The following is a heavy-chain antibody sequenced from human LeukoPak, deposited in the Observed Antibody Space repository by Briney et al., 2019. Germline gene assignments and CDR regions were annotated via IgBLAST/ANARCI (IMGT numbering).Heavy chain of an antibody. J-gene: IGHJ4*02. D-gene: IGHD3-10*01. CDR1: GYSFSDYW. CDR3: SRRHYFGSGVTDY. CDR2: IHPSNSET. Sequence: KYGESLKISCKDSGYSFSDYWIGWARQMPGKGLEWMGIIHPSNSETQYSPSFQGQVTISADTSISTAYLQWTSLKASDTAMYYCSRRHYFGSGVTDYWDQGTLVTVSS. V-gene: IGHV5-51*01.